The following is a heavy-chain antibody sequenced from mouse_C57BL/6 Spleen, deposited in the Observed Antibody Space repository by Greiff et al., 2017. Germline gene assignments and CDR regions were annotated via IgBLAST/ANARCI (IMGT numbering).Heavy chain of an antibody. J-gene: IGHJ1*03. Sequence: QVQLKQSGPELVKPGASVKISCKASGYTFTDYYINWVKQRPGQGLEWIGWIFPGSGSTYYNEKFKGKATLTVDKSSSTAYMLLSSLTSEDSAVYFCARRGVLRRNWYFDVWGTGTTVTVSS. V-gene: IGHV1-75*01. CDR2: IFPGSGST. D-gene: IGHD1-1*01. CDR1: GYTFTDYY. CDR3: ARRGVLRRNWYFDV.